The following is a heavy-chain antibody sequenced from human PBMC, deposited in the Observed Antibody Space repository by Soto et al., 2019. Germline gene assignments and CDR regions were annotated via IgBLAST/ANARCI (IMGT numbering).Heavy chain of an antibody. V-gene: IGHV5-51*01. J-gene: IGHJ5*02. CDR3: ARHSNYDSTYNWFDP. CDR2: IYPGDSDT. Sequence: PGESLKISCKGSGYSFTSYWIGWVRQMPGKGLEWMGIIYPGDSDTRYSPSFQGQVTISADKSISTAYLQWSSPKASDTAMYYCARHSNYDSTYNWFDPWGQGTLVTVSS. CDR1: GYSFTSYW. D-gene: IGHD3-22*01.